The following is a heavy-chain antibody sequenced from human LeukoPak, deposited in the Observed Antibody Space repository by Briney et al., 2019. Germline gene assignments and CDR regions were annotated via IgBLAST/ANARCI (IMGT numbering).Heavy chain of an antibody. D-gene: IGHD2-2*01. V-gene: IGHV4-39*02. CDR3: ARETVILTSCHYFDY. J-gene: IGHJ4*02. Sequence: PSETLSLTCTVSGGSISSSSYYWGWIRQPPGKGLEWIGSIYYSGSTYYNPSLKSRVTISVDTSKNQFSLKLSSVTAADTAVYYCARETVILTSCHYFDYWGQGTLVTVFS. CDR1: GGSISSSSYY. CDR2: IYYSGST.